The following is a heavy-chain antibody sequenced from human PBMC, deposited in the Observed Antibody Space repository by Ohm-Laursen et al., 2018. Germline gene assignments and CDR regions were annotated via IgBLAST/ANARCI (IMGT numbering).Heavy chain of an antibody. J-gene: IGHJ4*02. D-gene: IGHD6-19*01. CDR3: AKGPFIAVAGSNYFFDY. CDR2: ISGNAVRT. V-gene: IGHV3-23*01. CDR1: GFTFSSYA. Sequence: SLRLSCAASGFTFSSYAISWVRQAPGKGLEWVSSISGNAVRTYDADSVKGRFSISRDNSKNTLDLQMNSLRAEDTAVYYCAKGPFIAVAGSNYFFDYWGQGTLVTVSS.